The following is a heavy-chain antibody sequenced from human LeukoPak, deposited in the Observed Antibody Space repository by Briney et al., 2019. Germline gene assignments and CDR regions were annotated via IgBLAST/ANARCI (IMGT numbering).Heavy chain of an antibody. Sequence: PSETLSLTCTVSGYSISSGYYWGWIRQPPGKGLEWIGSIYHRGSTYYNPSLKSRVTISVDTSKNQFSLKRSSVTAADTAVYYCAAYSSGWPRDYWGQGTLVTVS. CDR2: IYHRGST. D-gene: IGHD6-19*01. CDR3: AAYSSGWPRDY. CDR1: GYSISSGYY. V-gene: IGHV4-38-2*02. J-gene: IGHJ4*02.